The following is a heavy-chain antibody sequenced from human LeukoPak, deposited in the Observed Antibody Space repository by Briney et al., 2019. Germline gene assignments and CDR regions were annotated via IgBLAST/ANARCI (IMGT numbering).Heavy chain of an antibody. V-gene: IGHV3-21*06. Sequence: GGSLRLSCAASGFIFSNYYLNWVRQAPGKGLEWVSCIHGSASYNYYADSVKGRFTVSRDSAKNSLYLEMSSLRVEDTAVYYCARDELDNSYYDSSGHDAFDIWGQGTMVTVSS. CDR2: IHGSASYN. CDR3: ARDELDNSYYDSSGHDAFDI. CDR1: GFIFSNYY. J-gene: IGHJ3*02. D-gene: IGHD3-22*01.